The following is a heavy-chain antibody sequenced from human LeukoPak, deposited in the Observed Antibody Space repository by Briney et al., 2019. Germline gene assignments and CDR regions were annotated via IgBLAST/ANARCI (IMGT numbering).Heavy chain of an antibody. V-gene: IGHV1-8*01. CDR3: ARDRGYSFDTPYRYFDY. CDR2: MNPNSGNT. Sequence: ASVKVSCKASGYTFTSYDINWVRQATGQGLEWMGWMNPNSGNTGYAQKFQGRVTMTRNTSISTAYMELSSLRSEDTAVYYCARDRGYSFDTPYRYFDYWAQGTLVTVSS. J-gene: IGHJ4*02. CDR1: GYTFTSYD. D-gene: IGHD5-18*01.